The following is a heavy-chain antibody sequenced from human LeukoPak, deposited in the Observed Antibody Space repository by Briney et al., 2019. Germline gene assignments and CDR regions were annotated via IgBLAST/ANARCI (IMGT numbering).Heavy chain of an antibody. Sequence: GGSLRLSCAASGFTFSSYWMSWVRQAPGKGLEWVANINQDGSEKYYVDSMKGRFTISRDNAKNSLFLQMNSLRAEDTAIYYCARGGTYSGSWYYFDYWGQGTLVTVSP. CDR1: GFTFSSYW. J-gene: IGHJ4*02. V-gene: IGHV3-7*01. D-gene: IGHD6-13*01. CDR3: ARGGTYSGSWYYFDY. CDR2: INQDGSEK.